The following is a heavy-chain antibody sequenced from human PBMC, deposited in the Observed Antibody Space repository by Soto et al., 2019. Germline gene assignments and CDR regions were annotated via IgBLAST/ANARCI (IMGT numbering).Heavy chain of an antibody. CDR3: ARGRYGDY. CDR1: GYTFTSYG. CDR2: ISAHNGNT. V-gene: IGHV1-18*01. D-gene: IGHD1-1*01. J-gene: IGHJ4*02. Sequence: QVHLVQSGAEVKKPGASVKVSCKASGYTFTSYGITWMRQAPGQGLEWMGWISAHNGNTDYAQKLQGRVIVTRDTSTSTAYMELRSLRYDDTAVYYCARGRYGDYWGQGALVTVSS.